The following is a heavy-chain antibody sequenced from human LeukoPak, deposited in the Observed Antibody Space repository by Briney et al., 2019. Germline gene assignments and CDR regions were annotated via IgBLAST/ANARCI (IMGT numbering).Heavy chain of an antibody. V-gene: IGHV1-18*01. J-gene: IGHJ6*03. CDR3: AFSRYYLQGSYYYMDV. CDR2: ISAYNGNT. Sequence: ASVKVSCKASGYTFTSYGISWVRQAPGQGLEWMGWISAYNGNTNYAQKLQGRVTMTTDTSTSTAYMELRSLRSDDTAVYYCAFSRYYLQGSYYYMDVWGKGTTVTVSS. CDR1: GYTFTSYG. D-gene: IGHD2/OR15-2a*01.